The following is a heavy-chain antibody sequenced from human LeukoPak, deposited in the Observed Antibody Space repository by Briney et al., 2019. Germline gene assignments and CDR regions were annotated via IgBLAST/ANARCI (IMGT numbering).Heavy chain of an antibody. D-gene: IGHD3-10*01. CDR1: GFKFSSYG. Sequence: GGSLRLSCAASGFKFSSYGMHWVRQAPGKGLEWVAVISYDGSNKYYADSVKGRFTISKDNSKNTLYLQMNSLRAEDTAVYYCAKDPSGSNDYWGQGTLVTVSS. CDR2: ISYDGSNK. J-gene: IGHJ4*02. V-gene: IGHV3-30*18. CDR3: AKDPSGSNDY.